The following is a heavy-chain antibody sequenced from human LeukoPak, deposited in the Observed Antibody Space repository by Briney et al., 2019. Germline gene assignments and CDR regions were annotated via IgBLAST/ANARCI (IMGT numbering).Heavy chain of an antibody. CDR2: IHYTGST. CDR3: ARTGGSFYFYYYMDV. CDR1: DSISSGYY. D-gene: IGHD1-26*01. Sequence: SETLSLTCTVSDSISSGYYWGWIRQSPGKGLEWIGSIHYTGSTFYNPSLKSRVTISVDTSKNQFSLKLSSVTAADTAVYFCARTGGSFYFYYYMDVWGKGTTVTVSS. V-gene: IGHV4-38-2*02. J-gene: IGHJ6*03.